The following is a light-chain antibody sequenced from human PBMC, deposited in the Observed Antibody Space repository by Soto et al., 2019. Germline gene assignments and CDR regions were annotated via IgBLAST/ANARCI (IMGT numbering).Light chain of an antibody. Sequence: IVLTQSPGTLSLSPGERATISCRASQSVSSTFVAWYKQKPGQAPRLLIYGASTRATGIPDRFSGSGSGTDFTLTISRLEPEDFAVYYCQQDGSLWTF. CDR3: QQDGSLWT. CDR2: GAS. CDR1: QSVSSTF. V-gene: IGKV3-20*01. J-gene: IGKJ1*01.